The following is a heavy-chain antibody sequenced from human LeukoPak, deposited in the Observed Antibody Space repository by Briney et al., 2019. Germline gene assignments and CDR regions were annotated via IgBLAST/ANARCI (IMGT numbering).Heavy chain of an antibody. J-gene: IGHJ4*02. CDR2: ISSDGTYT. CDR3: ASRYYGYPDY. V-gene: IGHV3-74*01. CDR1: GLTFSSHL. Sequence: SGGSLRLSCAASGLTFSSHLMHWVRQAPGKGLVWVSRISSDGTYTNYADSVRGRFTISRDNAKNTLYLQMNSLRAEDTAVYYCASRYYGYPDYWGQGTLVTVSS. D-gene: IGHD3-22*01.